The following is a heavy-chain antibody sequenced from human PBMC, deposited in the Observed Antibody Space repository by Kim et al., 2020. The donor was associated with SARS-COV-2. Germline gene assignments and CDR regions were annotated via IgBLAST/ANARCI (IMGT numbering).Heavy chain of an antibody. CDR3: ARVGALTIFGVVMTTHHYYMDV. CDR2: ISAYNGNT. Sequence: ASVKVSCKASGYTFTSFGISWVRQAPGQGLEWMGWISAYNGNTNYAQKLQGRVNMTTDTSTSTAYMELRSLRSDDTAVYYCARVGALTIFGVVMTTHHYYMDVWGKGPTVTVSS. V-gene: IGHV1-18*01. D-gene: IGHD3-3*01. J-gene: IGHJ6*03. CDR1: GYTFTSFG.